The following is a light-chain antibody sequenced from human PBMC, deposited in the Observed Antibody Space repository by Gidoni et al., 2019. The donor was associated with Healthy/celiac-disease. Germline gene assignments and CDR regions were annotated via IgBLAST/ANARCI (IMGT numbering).Light chain of an antibody. CDR2: GAS. V-gene: IGKV3-20*01. CDR3: QQYGSSHSLT. J-gene: IGKJ4*01. Sequence: EIVLTLSPGTLSLSPGERATLSCRASQSVSSSYLAWYQQKPGQAPRLLIYGASSRATGIPDRFSGSGSGTDFTLTISRLEPEDFAVYYCQQYGSSHSLTFGGGTKVEIK. CDR1: QSVSSSY.